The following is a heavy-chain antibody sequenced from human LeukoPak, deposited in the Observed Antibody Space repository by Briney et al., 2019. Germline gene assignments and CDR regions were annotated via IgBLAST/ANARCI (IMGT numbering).Heavy chain of an antibody. CDR3: ARESPEGAGFDY. CDR2: IYYSGST. Sequence: SETLSLTCAVSGGSISSYYWSWIRQPPGKGLGWIGYIYYSGSTNYNPSLKSRVTISVDTSKNQFSLKLSSVTAADTAVYYCARESPEGAGFDYWGQGTLVTVSS. J-gene: IGHJ4*02. D-gene: IGHD6-19*01. CDR1: GGSISSYY. V-gene: IGHV4-59*01.